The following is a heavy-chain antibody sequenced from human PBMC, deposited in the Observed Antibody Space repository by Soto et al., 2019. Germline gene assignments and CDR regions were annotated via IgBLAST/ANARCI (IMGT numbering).Heavy chain of an antibody. Sequence: SETLSLTCTVSGGSICSYYRNWIRQHPGKGLEWIGSMSYSGSTNYNRSLRSRATISVDTSKNQFSLKLTSVTAADAAVYYCAREDKTYGFDYWGRGTLVTVSS. J-gene: IGHJ4*02. CDR3: AREDKTYGFDY. V-gene: IGHV4-59*06. D-gene: IGHD3-10*01. CDR1: GGSICSYY. CDR2: MSYSGST.